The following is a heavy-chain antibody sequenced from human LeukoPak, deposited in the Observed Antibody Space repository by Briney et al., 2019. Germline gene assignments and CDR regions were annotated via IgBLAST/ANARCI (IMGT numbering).Heavy chain of an antibody. V-gene: IGHV3-74*01. Sequence: PGGSLRLSCAASGFTFSNYWVHWVRQAPGKGLVWVSRINPDGSTINYADSVKGRFTISRDNAKNTLYLQMNSLRAEDTAVYYCARELAVAGFDYWGQGTLVTVSS. CDR3: ARELAVAGFDY. CDR1: GFTFSNYW. J-gene: IGHJ4*02. CDR2: INPDGSTI. D-gene: IGHD6-19*01.